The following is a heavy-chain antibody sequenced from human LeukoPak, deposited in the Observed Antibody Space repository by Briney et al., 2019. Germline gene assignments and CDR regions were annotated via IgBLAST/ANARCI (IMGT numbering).Heavy chain of an antibody. D-gene: IGHD2-15*01. V-gene: IGHV3-74*01. Sequence: PGGSLRLSCAASGFPFNSFWMHWVRQAPGKGLVWVSDMNEYSTTIRYADSVKGRFTISRDNAKNSLYLQMNSLRAEDTAVYYCARELLRYFDLWGRGTLVTVSS. J-gene: IGHJ2*01. CDR1: GFPFNSFW. CDR2: MNEYSTTI. CDR3: ARELLRYFDL.